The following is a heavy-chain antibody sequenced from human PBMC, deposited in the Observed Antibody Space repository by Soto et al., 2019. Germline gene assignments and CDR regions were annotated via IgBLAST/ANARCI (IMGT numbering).Heavy chain of an antibody. Sequence: GGSLRLSCAASGFTVSSNYMSWVRQAPGKGLEWVSVIYSGGSTYYADSVKGRFTISRDNSKNTLYLQMNSLRAEDTAVSYCGRGYGYGGSGYPPVGFDSWGQGTLVTVAS. CDR3: GRGYGYGGSGYPPVGFDS. V-gene: IGHV3-53*01. CDR1: GFTVSSNY. CDR2: IYSGGST. J-gene: IGHJ4*02. D-gene: IGHD3-3*01.